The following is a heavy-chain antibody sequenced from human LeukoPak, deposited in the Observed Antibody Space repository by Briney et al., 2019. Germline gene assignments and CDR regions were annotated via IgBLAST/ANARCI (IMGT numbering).Heavy chain of an antibody. Sequence: PSETLSLTCTVSGGSISSSSYYWGWIRQPPGKGLEWIGTIYYSGSTYYNPSLKSRVTISVDTSKNQFSLKLSSVTAADTAVYFCAGKTGHTRENYYYYMDVWGKGTTVTVSS. CDR1: GGSISSSSYY. V-gene: IGHV4-39*07. CDR3: AGKTGHTRENYYYYMDV. J-gene: IGHJ6*03. D-gene: IGHD3-9*01. CDR2: IYYSGST.